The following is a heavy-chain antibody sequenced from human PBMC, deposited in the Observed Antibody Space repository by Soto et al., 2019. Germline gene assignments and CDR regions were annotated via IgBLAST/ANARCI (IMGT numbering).Heavy chain of an antibody. CDR3: ARGATKRFPYYYDSSGYYRLDY. CDR1: GGSFSGYY. D-gene: IGHD3-22*01. CDR2: INHSGST. V-gene: IGHV4-34*01. J-gene: IGHJ4*02. Sequence: QVQLQQWGAGLLKPSETLSLTCAVYGGSFSGYYWSWIRQPPGKGLEWIGEINHSGSTNYNPSLKSRVTISVDTSKNQFSLKRSSVTAADTAVYYCARGATKRFPYYYDSSGYYRLDYWGQGTLVTVSS.